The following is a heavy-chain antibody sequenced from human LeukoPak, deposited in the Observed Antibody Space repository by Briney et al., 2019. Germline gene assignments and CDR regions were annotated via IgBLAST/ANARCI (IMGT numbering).Heavy chain of an antibody. CDR3: AKDRTIFGVVIFYYYYMDV. V-gene: IGHV3-23*01. Sequence: GGSLRLSCAASGFTFSRYSMSWVRQAPGKGLEWVSAISGSGGSTYYADSVKGRFTISRDNSKNTLYLQMNSLRAEDTAVYYCAKDRTIFGVVIFYYYYMDVWGKGTTVTVSS. J-gene: IGHJ6*03. CDR2: ISGSGGST. D-gene: IGHD3-3*01. CDR1: GFTFSRYS.